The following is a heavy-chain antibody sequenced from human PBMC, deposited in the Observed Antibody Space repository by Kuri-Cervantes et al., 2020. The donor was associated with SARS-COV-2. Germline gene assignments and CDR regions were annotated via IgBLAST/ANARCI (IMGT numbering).Heavy chain of an antibody. CDR1: GFTFSSYG. Sequence: GESLKISCAAFGFTFSSYGMNWVRQAPGKGLEWVAFIRYDGSNKYYADYLKGRFTISRDNSKNTLYLLMNSLRAEDTAVYYCAKDLPGSSAADVYWGQGTLVTVSS. V-gene: IGHV3-30*02. CDR2: IRYDGSNK. CDR3: AKDLPGSSAADVY. D-gene: IGHD6-13*01. J-gene: IGHJ4*02.